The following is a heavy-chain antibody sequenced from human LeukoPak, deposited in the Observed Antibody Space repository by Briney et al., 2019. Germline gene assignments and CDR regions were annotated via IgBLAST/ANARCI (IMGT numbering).Heavy chain of an antibody. Sequence: ASVKVSCKASGYTFTDFGVSWVRQAPGQGLEWMGRISAYNGNTNYVQKFQGRVTMTTDISTSTAYMELRSLRSDDTAVFYCVRDLGVDTSMIFFDYWGQGTRVTVSS. V-gene: IGHV1-18*01. D-gene: IGHD5-18*01. J-gene: IGHJ4*02. CDR2: ISAYNGNT. CDR1: GYTFTDFG. CDR3: VRDLGVDTSMIFFDY.